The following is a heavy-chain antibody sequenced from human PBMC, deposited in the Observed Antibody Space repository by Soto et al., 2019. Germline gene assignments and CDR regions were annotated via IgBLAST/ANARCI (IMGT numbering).Heavy chain of an antibody. CDR3: ANDKGAFGGVLVFAFDS. Sequence: QVQLVESGGGVVQPGTSLRLSCAASGFTFNSFGIHWVRQAPGKGLEWVAVITYDGKNKYYADSVKGRFTISRDNSRDTLYLQMNSLTAEDTAMYYCANDKGAFGGVLVFAFDSWGQGSLVTVSS. J-gene: IGHJ4*02. CDR1: GFTFNSFG. D-gene: IGHD3-16*02. CDR2: ITYDGKNK. V-gene: IGHV3-30*18.